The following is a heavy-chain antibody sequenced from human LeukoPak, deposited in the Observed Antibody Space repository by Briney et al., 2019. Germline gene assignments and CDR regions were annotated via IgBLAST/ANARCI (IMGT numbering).Heavy chain of an antibody. J-gene: IGHJ3*02. Sequence: GGSLRLSCAASGFTFSSYAMSWVRQAPGKGLEWVSAINDCGGSTYYADSVKGRFTISRDNSKNTLYLQMISLRAEDTAVYYCAKSARVYSGSSYDVFDIWGQGTMVTVSS. V-gene: IGHV3-23*01. D-gene: IGHD1-26*01. CDR1: GFTFSSYA. CDR3: AKSARVYSGSSYDVFDI. CDR2: INDCGGST.